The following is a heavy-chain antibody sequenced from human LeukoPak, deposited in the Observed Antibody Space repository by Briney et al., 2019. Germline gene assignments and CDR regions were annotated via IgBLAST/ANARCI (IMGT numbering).Heavy chain of an antibody. CDR1: GFTFSSYW. J-gene: IGHJ5*02. Sequence: PGGSLRLSCAASGFTFSSYWMSWVRQAPGKGLEWVADIKQDGSEKYYVDSVKGRFTISRDNAKNSLYLQMNSLRDEDTAVYYCARQAYGNSFDPWGQGTLVTVSS. V-gene: IGHV3-7*01. D-gene: IGHD4-17*01. CDR3: ARQAYGNSFDP. CDR2: IKQDGSEK.